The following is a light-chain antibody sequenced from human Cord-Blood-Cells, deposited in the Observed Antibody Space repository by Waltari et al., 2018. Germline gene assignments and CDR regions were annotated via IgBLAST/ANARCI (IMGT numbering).Light chain of an antibody. J-gene: IGLJ3*02. CDR1: SSAVGRYNL. CDR3: CSYAGSFWV. Sequence: QPALTQPSTVSGSPGQSITISSPGTSSAVGRYNLVSWYQQHPGKAPKLMIYEVSKRPSGVSNRFSGSKSGNTASLTISGLQAEDEADYYCCSYAGSFWVFGGGTKLTVL. CDR2: EVS. V-gene: IGLV2-23*02.